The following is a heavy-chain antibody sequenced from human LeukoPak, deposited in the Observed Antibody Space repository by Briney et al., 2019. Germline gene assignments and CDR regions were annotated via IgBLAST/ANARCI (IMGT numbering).Heavy chain of an antibody. CDR2: IYSDGNT. Sequence: GGSLRLSCAVSGFTVSSIYTSWVRQAPGKGLERVSFIYSDGNTYYADSVKGRFTLSRDSSRNTLYLQMNSLRVDDTAVYYCAGDTHSSSWYDHWGQGTLVTVSS. D-gene: IGHD6-19*01. J-gene: IGHJ5*02. CDR1: GFTVSSIY. CDR3: AGDTHSSSWYDH. V-gene: IGHV3-53*01.